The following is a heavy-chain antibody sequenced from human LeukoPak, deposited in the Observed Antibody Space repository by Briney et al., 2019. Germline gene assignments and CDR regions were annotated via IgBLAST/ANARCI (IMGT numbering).Heavy chain of an antibody. CDR2: ISGDGATT. D-gene: IGHD1-14*01. J-gene: IGHJ4*02. CDR3: AKTPPSYGR. V-gene: IGHV3-43*02. Sequence: GGSLRLSCAVSGFTFDDYAMHWVRQAPGKGLEWVSLISGDGATTYYADSVKGRFTISRDNSKNSLYLQMNSLRTEDTALYCCAKTPPSYGRWGQGTLVTVSS. CDR1: GFTFDDYA.